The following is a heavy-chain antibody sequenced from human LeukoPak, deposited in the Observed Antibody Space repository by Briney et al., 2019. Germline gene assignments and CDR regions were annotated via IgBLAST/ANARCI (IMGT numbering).Heavy chain of an antibody. CDR2: INSDGSST. V-gene: IGHV3-74*01. CDR1: SXYW. J-gene: IGHJ4*02. Sequence: SXYWXXWVRQAPGKGLVWVSRINSDGSSTTYADSVKGRFTISRDNAKNTLYLQMNSLRAEDTAVYYCARRNYWGQGSLVTVSS. CDR3: ARRNY.